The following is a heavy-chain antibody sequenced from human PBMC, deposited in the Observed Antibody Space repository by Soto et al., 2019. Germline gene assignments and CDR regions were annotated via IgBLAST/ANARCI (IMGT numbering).Heavy chain of an antibody. V-gene: IGHV3-30*18. Sequence: PGGSLRLSCEASGFTLSDYAMHWVRQAPGKGLEWVAYISYDGSNQYYPESVKGRFTVSRDNSKNTLYLQMNSLRVEDTAVYYCAKERSVITSFSAFDNWGQETKVTVSS. CDR2: ISYDGSNQ. J-gene: IGHJ3*02. CDR1: GFTLSDYA. D-gene: IGHD3-16*01. CDR3: AKERSVITSFSAFDN.